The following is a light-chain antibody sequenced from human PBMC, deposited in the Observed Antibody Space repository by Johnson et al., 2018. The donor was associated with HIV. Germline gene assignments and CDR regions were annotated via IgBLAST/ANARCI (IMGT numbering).Light chain of an antibody. V-gene: IGLV1-51*01. CDR2: DNS. CDR3: GTWDSSLSAYV. CDR1: SSNIGNNF. J-gene: IGLJ1*01. Sequence: QAVLTQPPSVSAAPGQKVTISCSGSSSNIGNNFVSWYQHLPGTAPKLLVYDNSKRPSGIPARFSGSKSGTSATLAITGLQTGDEADYYCGTWDSSLSAYVFGTGTKVTVL.